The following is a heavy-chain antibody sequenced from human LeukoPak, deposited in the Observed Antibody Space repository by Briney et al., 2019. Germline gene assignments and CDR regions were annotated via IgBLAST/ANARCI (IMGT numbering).Heavy chain of an antibody. V-gene: IGHV5-51*01. CDR1: GYRFPIYW. CDR3: ARRKKGELLIDY. Sequence: GESLKISCKGSGYRFPIYWIGWVRQMPGKGLEWMGIIYPDDSKTRYSPSFQGQVTISADKSISTAYLQWSSLKASDTAMYYCARRKKGELLIDYWGQGTLVTVSS. J-gene: IGHJ4*02. CDR2: IYPDDSKT. D-gene: IGHD3-10*01.